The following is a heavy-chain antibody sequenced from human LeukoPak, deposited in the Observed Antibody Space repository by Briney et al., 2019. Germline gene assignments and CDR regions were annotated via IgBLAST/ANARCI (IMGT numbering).Heavy chain of an antibody. CDR3: ARVAIPKGHSGSYVIYDY. CDR1: GYTFTSYD. J-gene: IGHJ4*02. D-gene: IGHD1-26*01. CDR2: MNPNSGNT. V-gene: IGHV1-8*01. Sequence: ASVKVSCKASGYTFTSYDINWVRQATGQGLEWMGWMNPNSGNTGYAQKFQGRVTMTRNTSISTAYMELSSLRSEDTAVYYCARVAIPKGHSGSYVIYDYWGQGTLVTVSS.